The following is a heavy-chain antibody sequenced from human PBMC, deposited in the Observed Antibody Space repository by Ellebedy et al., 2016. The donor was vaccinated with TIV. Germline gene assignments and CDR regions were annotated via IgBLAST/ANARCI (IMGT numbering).Heavy chain of an antibody. Sequence: SETLSLXXIVSGDSLSSSYSYWGWLRQPPGKGLEWIGSLYYTGTTYYNPPLKSRVTISADTSKNQFSLNVSSVTAADTAVYYCARGIASGYNWAYWGQGTLVTVSS. V-gene: IGHV4-39*07. CDR2: LYYTGTT. J-gene: IGHJ4*02. CDR3: ARGIASGYNWAY. D-gene: IGHD5-24*01. CDR1: GDSLSSSYSY.